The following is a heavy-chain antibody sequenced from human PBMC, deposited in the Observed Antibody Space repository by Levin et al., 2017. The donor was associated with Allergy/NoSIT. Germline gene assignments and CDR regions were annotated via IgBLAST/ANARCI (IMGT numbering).Heavy chain of an antibody. Sequence: GGSLRLSCAASGFIFSTYAMTWVRQAPGKGLEWVSTISGSGSNTYYTDSVQGRFTISRDNSGNTFYLQMNSLRAEDTAVYYCARAYISTWNLKGFDPWGLGTLVTVSS. D-gene: IGHD6-13*01. CDR1: GFIFSTYA. J-gene: IGHJ5*02. CDR3: ARAYISTWNLKGFDP. CDR2: ISGSGSNT. V-gene: IGHV3-23*01.